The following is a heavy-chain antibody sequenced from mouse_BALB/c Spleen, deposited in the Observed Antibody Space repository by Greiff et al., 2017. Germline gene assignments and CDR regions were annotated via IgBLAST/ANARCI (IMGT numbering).Heavy chain of an antibody. D-gene: IGHD1-1*01. CDR1: GYSITSGYY. CDR2: ISYDGSN. Sequence: DVQLQESGPGLVKPSQSLSLTCSVTGYSITSGYYWNWIRQFPGNKLEWMGYISYDGSNNYNPSLKNRISITRDTSKNQFFLKLNSVTTEDTATYYCARITTVVATFDYWGQGTTLTVSS. V-gene: IGHV3-6*02. J-gene: IGHJ2*01. CDR3: ARITTVVATFDY.